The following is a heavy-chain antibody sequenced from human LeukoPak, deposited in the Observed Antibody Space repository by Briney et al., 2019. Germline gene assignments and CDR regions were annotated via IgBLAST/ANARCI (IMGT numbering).Heavy chain of an antibody. J-gene: IGHJ5*02. CDR2: IYYSGIT. Sequence: SETLSLTCIVSGGSISNSDSYWGWIRQPPGKGLEWIGSIYYSGITYYNPSLKSRVTISVDTSKNQFSLKLGSVTAADTAVYYCARKKRITIFGMVITPFDPWGQGTLVTVSS. CDR3: ARKKRITIFGMVITPFDP. CDR1: GGSISNSDSY. D-gene: IGHD3-3*01. V-gene: IGHV4-39*01.